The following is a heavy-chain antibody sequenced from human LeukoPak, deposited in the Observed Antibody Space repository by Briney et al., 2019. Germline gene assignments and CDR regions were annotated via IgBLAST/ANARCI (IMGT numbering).Heavy chain of an antibody. CDR2: ISSISSII. Sequence: GGSLRLSCAASGFTFSTYSMSWVRQAPGKGLKWVSYISSISSIIYYADSVKGRFTISRDNARNSLYLQMNSLRAEDTAVYYCTRSRPGTEAGQPNFDYWGQGTLVTVSS. CDR3: TRSRPGTEAGQPNFDY. J-gene: IGHJ4*02. V-gene: IGHV3-48*01. D-gene: IGHD6-13*01. CDR1: GFTFSTYS.